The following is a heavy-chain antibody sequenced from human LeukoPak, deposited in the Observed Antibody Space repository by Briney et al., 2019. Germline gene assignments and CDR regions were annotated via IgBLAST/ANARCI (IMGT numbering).Heavy chain of an antibody. CDR3: ASDSGWLQFDY. Sequence: PGGSLRLSCAASGFTFSSYSMNWVRQAPGKGLEWVSYISSSSSTIYYADSVKGRFTISRDNAKNSLYLQMNSLRVEDTAVYYCASDSGWLQFDYWGQGSLVTVSS. J-gene: IGHJ4*02. CDR1: GFTFSSYS. D-gene: IGHD5-24*01. CDR2: ISSSSSTI. V-gene: IGHV3-48*01.